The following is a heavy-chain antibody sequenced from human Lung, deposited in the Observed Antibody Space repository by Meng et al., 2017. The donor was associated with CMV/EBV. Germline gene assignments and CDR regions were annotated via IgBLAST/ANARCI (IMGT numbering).Heavy chain of an antibody. Sequence: AXVXVSXXASGYTFISYGVSWVRQAPGQGLEWMGWISAYNGRTNYAQKFQGRVTMTTDTSTNTAYTELRSLRSDDTAVYLCARGGYSDYDVRGSDYYYGMDVWGQGTTVXVSS. CDR2: ISAYNGRT. D-gene: IGHD5-12*01. CDR1: GYTFISYG. CDR3: ARGGYSDYDVRGSDYYYGMDV. V-gene: IGHV1-18*01. J-gene: IGHJ6*02.